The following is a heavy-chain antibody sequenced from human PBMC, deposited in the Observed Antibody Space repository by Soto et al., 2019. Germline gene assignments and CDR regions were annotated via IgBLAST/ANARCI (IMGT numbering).Heavy chain of an antibody. CDR3: ARAEFNAFDI. D-gene: IGHD3-10*01. Sequence: GGFLRLSCAASGFTFSSYSMSWVRQVPGKGLEWVSYIISSSSIIYYADSVKGRFTISRDNAKNSLYLQMNSLRAEDTAVYYCARAEFNAFDIWGQGTMVTVSS. CDR1: GFTFSSYS. V-gene: IGHV3-48*01. J-gene: IGHJ3*02. CDR2: IISSSSII.